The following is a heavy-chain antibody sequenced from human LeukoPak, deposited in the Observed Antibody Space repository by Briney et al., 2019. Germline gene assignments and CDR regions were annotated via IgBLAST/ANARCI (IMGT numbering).Heavy chain of an antibody. CDR2: INPNTGGT. V-gene: IGHV1-2*02. Sequence: GASVKVSCKASGYTFTGYYIHWVRQAPGQGLEWMGWINPNTGGTNYAQNFPGRVTLTRDTSISTAYMELSGLRSDDTAVYYCARAGSIPYFDYWGQGTLDTVSS. CDR1: GYTFTGYY. CDR3: ARAGSIPYFDY. J-gene: IGHJ4*02. D-gene: IGHD2/OR15-2a*01.